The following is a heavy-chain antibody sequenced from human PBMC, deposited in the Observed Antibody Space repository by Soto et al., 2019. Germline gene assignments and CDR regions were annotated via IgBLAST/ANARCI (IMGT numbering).Heavy chain of an antibody. Sequence: SXSSGGYYLSWIRQHAGKGLEWIGYIYYSGSTYYNPSLKSRVTISVDTSKNQFSLKLSSVTAADTALYYCARDGLRSTYYYYGMDVWGQGTTVTAP. CDR2: IYYSGST. V-gene: IGHV4-31*02. D-gene: IGHD4-17*01. CDR1: SXSSGGYY. CDR3: ARDGLRSTYYYYGMDV. J-gene: IGHJ6*02.